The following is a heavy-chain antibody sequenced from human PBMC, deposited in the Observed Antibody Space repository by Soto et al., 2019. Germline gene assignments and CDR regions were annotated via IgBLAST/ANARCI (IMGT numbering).Heavy chain of an antibody. CDR3: SRGILV. V-gene: IGHV4-31*03. CDR2: ISYGGTT. D-gene: IGHD5-18*01. CDR1: GGSINSGGYC. J-gene: IGHJ4*02. Sequence: QVQLQESGPGLVKPSQTLSLTCTVSGGSINSGGYCWSWIRQHPGKGLDWIGCISYGGTTSYNPSLKSRVTISGDTSKNRCSRKLTSVTASDAAVYYCSRGILVWGQGALITVSS.